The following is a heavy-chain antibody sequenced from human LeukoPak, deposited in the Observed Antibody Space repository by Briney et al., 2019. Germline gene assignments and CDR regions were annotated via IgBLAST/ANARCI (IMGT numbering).Heavy chain of an antibody. Sequence: SVKVSCKASGGTFSSYAISWVRQAPGQGLEWMGGVIPIFGTANYAQEFQGRVTITADESTSTAYMELSSLRSEDTAVYYCAREILAPGIAVAGPMGWFDPWGQGTLVTVSS. CDR1: GGTFSSYA. CDR2: VIPIFGTA. V-gene: IGHV1-69*13. J-gene: IGHJ5*02. D-gene: IGHD6-19*01. CDR3: AREILAPGIAVAGPMGWFDP.